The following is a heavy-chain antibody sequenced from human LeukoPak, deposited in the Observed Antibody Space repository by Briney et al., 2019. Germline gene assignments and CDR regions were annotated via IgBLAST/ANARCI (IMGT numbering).Heavy chain of an antibody. D-gene: IGHD3-10*01. V-gene: IGHV3-66*01. CDR2: IYGGGNT. CDR1: GFSVSTNY. J-gene: IGHJ4*02. Sequence: GSLRLSCAASGFSVSTNYMSWVRQAPGKGLEWVSIIYGGGNTYYADSVKGRFTISRDNSKNTLYLQMNSLRAEDTAVYYCARSLITMVRGVIGGDYFDYWGQGTLVTVSS. CDR3: ARSLITMVRGVIGGDYFDY.